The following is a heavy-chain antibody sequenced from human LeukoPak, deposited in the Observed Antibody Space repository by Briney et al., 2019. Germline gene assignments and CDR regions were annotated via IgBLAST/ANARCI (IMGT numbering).Heavy chain of an antibody. CDR3: SRGRKGSSSWCGMDV. V-gene: IGHV4-34*01. J-gene: IGHJ6*04. D-gene: IGHD6-13*01. CDR1: GGSFTGYY. Sequence: PSETLSLTCDVNGGSFTGYYWSWIRQPPGKGLEWIGEINHSGDTYYNPSLKSRLTMSEDTSKNQLSLILTSVTAADTAVYYCSRGRKGSSSWCGMDVWGNGTTVIVSS. CDR2: INHSGDT.